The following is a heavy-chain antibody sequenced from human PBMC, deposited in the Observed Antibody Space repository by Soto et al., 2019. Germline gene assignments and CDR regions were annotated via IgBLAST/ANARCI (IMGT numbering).Heavy chain of an antibody. CDR1: GYTFTNYG. D-gene: IGHD2-2*01. V-gene: IGHV1-18*01. CDR2: ISAYTDNP. J-gene: IGHJ5*02. Sequence: QVQLVQSGGEVKKPGASVKVSCKASGYTFTNYGVTWVRQAPGQGLEWMGWISAYTDNPNYAQKFQGRVTMTIDTSTTTPYMDLRSLTSDDTAVYYCARVIPGAEAWFGPWGQGTLVTVSS. CDR3: ARVIPGAEAWFGP.